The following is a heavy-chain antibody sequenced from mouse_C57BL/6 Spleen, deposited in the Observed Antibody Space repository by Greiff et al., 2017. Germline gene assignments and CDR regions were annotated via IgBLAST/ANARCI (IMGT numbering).Heavy chain of an antibody. CDR1: GYTFTSYW. CDR3: ARDFITTVVATRYFDV. J-gene: IGHJ1*03. V-gene: IGHV1-64*01. Sequence: QVQLKQPGAELVKPGASVKLSCKASGYTFTSYWMHWVKQRPGQGLEWIGMIHPNSGSTNYNEKFKSKATLTVDKSSSTAYMQLSSLTSEDSAVYYCARDFITTVVATRYFDVWGTGTTVTVSS. CDR2: IHPNSGST. D-gene: IGHD1-1*01.